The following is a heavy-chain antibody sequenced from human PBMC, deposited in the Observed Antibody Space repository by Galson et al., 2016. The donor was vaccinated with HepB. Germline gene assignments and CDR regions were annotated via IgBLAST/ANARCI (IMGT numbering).Heavy chain of an antibody. CDR3: TKDLYTYDGVDYSYVTYV. D-gene: IGHD5-24*01. CDR1: GFTFGDYG. V-gene: IGHV3-43*02. Sequence: SLRLSCATSGFTFGDYGMHWVRQVPGKGLEWVSLISGDGVSTYYADSVKGRFTISRDNSRNSPYLQMSSPRTEDTALYYCTKDLYTYDGVDYSYVTYVWVQGTPVTVSS. CDR2: ISGDGVST. J-gene: IGHJ6*02.